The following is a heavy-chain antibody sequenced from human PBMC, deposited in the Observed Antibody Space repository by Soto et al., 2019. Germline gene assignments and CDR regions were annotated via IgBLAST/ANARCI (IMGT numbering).Heavy chain of an antibody. D-gene: IGHD6-19*01. J-gene: IGHJ6*02. CDR3: PSDHLAAVAVPYYYYGMDV. CDR2: IWYDGSNK. Sequence: QVQLVESGGGVVQPGRSLRLSCAASGFTFSSYGMHWVRQAPGKGLEWVAVIWYDGSNKYYADSVKGRFTISRDNSKNTLLLQMNSLSAEDTAVYYCPSDHLAAVAVPYYYYGMDVWGQGTTVTVSS. V-gene: IGHV3-33*01. CDR1: GFTFSSYG.